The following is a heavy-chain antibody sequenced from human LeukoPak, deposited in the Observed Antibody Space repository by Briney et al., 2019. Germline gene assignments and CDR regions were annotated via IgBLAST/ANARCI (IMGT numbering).Heavy chain of an antibody. CDR1: GFTFSPYW. CDR2: IKEDGSEE. CDR3: ARDGSELHY. J-gene: IGHJ4*02. D-gene: IGHD1-7*01. Sequence: GGSLRFSGAASGFTFSPYWMTSVRQAPGKGLEWVANIKEDGSEEHYVDSVKGRFTISRDNARNSLYLQMNSLRAEDTAAYYCARDGSELHYWGQGTRVTVSS. V-gene: IGHV3-7*01.